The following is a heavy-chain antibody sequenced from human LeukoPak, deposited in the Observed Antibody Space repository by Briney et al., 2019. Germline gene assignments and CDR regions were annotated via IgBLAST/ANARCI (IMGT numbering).Heavy chain of an antibody. Sequence: ASVKVSCKVSGYTLTELSMHWVRQAPGKGLEWMGGFDPEDGETIYAQKFQGRVTMTVDTSTDTDYMELSSLRSEDTAVYYCATVGTSDYYYYGMDVWGQGTTVTVSS. CDR1: GYTLTELS. CDR3: ATVGTSDYYYYGMDV. V-gene: IGHV1-24*01. D-gene: IGHD2-2*01. CDR2: FDPEDGET. J-gene: IGHJ6*02.